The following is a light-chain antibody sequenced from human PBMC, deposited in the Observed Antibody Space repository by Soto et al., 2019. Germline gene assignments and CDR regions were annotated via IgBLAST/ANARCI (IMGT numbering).Light chain of an antibody. CDR1: RDITNH. Sequence: DIQMTQSPSSLSASVGDRVTFTCRASRDITNHLAWYQQKPGKVPKLLIYAASTLQSGVPSRFSGSGSGTDFTLTIGSLQPEDVATYFFLTYNSGLWTFGQGTKVEIK. CDR3: LTYNSGLWT. CDR2: AAS. J-gene: IGKJ1*01. V-gene: IGKV1-27*01.